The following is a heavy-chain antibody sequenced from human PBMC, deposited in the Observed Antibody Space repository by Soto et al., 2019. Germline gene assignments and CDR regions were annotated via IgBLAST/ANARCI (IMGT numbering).Heavy chain of an antibody. CDR1: GLTFSSNG. V-gene: IGHV3-23*01. CDR2: ISDSGGRT. J-gene: IGHJ5*01. Sequence: GGSLRLSCAASGLTFSSNGMSWGRQAPGKGLEWVSGISDSGGRTYYADAVKGRFTISRDNSKNTLYLQMNSLRAEDTAVYYCAKDESRVVVPDNWFDSWGQGTLVTVSS. D-gene: IGHD3-22*01. CDR3: AKDESRVVVPDNWFDS.